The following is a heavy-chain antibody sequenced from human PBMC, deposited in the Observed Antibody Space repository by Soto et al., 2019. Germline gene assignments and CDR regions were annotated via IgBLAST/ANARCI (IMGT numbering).Heavy chain of an antibody. D-gene: IGHD3-22*01. Sequence: EVQLLESGGGLVQPGGSLRLSCAASGFTFSSYAMSWVRQAPGKGLEWVSAISSSGGSTYYADSVKGRFTISRDNSKNTVYLLMNSLRAEDTAVYYCAKGRSGYYSSDAFDIWGQGTMVTVSS. CDR3: AKGRSGYYSSDAFDI. CDR1: GFTFSSYA. J-gene: IGHJ3*02. CDR2: ISSSGGST. V-gene: IGHV3-23*01.